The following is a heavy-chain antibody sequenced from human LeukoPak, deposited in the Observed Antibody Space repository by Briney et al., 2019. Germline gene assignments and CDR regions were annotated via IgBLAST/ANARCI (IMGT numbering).Heavy chain of an antibody. CDR2: SGHGVT. D-gene: IGHD3-3*01. CDR1: GFIFSDSS. J-gene: IGHJ4*02. CDR3: ARTPNYGFWNNYGSLDS. Sequence: PGGSLRLSCAASGFIFSDSSMNWVRQAPGKGLEWVSSSGHGVTYYADSVKGRFTISRDNARHSLFLQMNSLRAEDTAVYYCARTPNYGFWNNYGSLDSWGQGTLVTVSS. V-gene: IGHV3-21*01.